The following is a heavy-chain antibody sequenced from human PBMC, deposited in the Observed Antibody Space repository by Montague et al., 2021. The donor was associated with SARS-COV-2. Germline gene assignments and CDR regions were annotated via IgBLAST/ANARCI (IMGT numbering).Heavy chain of an antibody. CDR1: GGSISSSNW. D-gene: IGHD4/OR15-4a*01. CDR2: IHHSGST. J-gene: IGHJ4*02. Sequence: SETLSLTCAVSGGSISSSNWRSWVRQPPGKGLEWIGEIHHSGSTNYNPSLKSRVTMSVDRSKDHFSLRLSSVTAADTAMYYCARGGYGGWTGYYFDYWGQGTLVTVSS. V-gene: IGHV4-4*02. CDR3: ARGGYGGWTGYYFDY.